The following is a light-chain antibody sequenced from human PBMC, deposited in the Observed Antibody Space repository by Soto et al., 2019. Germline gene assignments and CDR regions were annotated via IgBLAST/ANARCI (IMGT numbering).Light chain of an antibody. J-gene: IGKJ1*01. V-gene: IGKV2-24*01. CDR2: QVS. CDR3: VQFTHFPRT. CDR1: QSLVYSDGNTY. Sequence: DTVMTQTPLSSPVTLGQPASISCRSSQSLVYSDGNTYLSWLQQRPGQPPRLLIYQVSNRFSGVPDRFSDSGAGTDFTLKISRVEADDVGVYFCVQFTHFPRTFGQGTKVEI.